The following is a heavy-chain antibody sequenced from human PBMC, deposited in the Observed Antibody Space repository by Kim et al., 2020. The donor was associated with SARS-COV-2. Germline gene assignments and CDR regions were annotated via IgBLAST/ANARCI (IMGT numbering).Heavy chain of an antibody. CDR2: IIPMVGNA. J-gene: IGHJ4*02. CDR3: ARPDGGLGDSLAY. D-gene: IGHD3-10*01. V-gene: IGHV1-69*02. CDR1: GETFSSYN. Sequence: SVKVSCKVFGETFSSYNINWVRQAPGQGLEWMGRIIPMVGNADYAQKFQGRDTITADRSTSTAYIDVSSLRSEDTAVYYCARPDGGLGDSLAYWGQGTL.